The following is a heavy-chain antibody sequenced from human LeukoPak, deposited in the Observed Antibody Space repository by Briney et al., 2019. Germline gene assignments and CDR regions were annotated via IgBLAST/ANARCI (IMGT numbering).Heavy chain of an antibody. V-gene: IGHV1-69*06. CDR1: GGTFSSYA. Sequence: ASVKVSCKASGGTFSSYAISWVRQAPGQGLEWMGGIIPIFGTANYAQKFQGRVTMTEDTSTDTAYMELSSPRSEDTAVYYCATGVIAAAGSYFDYWGQGTLVTVSS. CDR3: ATGVIAAAGSYFDY. D-gene: IGHD6-13*01. J-gene: IGHJ4*02. CDR2: IIPIFGTA.